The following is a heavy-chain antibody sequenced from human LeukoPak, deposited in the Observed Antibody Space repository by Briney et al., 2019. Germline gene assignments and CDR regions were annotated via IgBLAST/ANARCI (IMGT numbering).Heavy chain of an antibody. V-gene: IGHV3-74*01. CDR2: INSDGSST. CDR1: GFTFSNFW. J-gene: IGHJ3*02. D-gene: IGHD3-22*01. CDR3: ARSHDSSGYSPDAFDI. Sequence: GESLRLSCTASGFTFSNFWMGWVRQAPGKGLVWVSRINSDGSSTSYADSVRGRFTISRDNAKNTLYLQMNSLRAEDTAVYFCARSHDSSGYSPDAFDIWGQGTMVTVSS.